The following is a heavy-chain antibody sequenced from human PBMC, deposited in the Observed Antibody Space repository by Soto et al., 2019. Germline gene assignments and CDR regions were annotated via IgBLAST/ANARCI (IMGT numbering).Heavy chain of an antibody. V-gene: IGHV4-4*02. CDR3: ARRSLGNIAAAGAENWFDP. CDR2: IYHSGST. Sequence: PSETLSLTCAVSGGSISSSNWWRWVRQPPGKGLEWIGEIYHSGSTNYNPSLKSRVTISVDKSKNQFSLKLSSVTAADTAVYYCARRSLGNIAAAGAENWFDPWGQGTLVTVSS. CDR1: GGSISSSNW. J-gene: IGHJ5*02. D-gene: IGHD6-13*01.